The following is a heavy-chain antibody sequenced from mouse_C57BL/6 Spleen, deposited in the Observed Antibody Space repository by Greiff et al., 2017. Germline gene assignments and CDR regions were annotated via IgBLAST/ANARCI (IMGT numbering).Heavy chain of an antibody. Sequence: EVQLVESGGDLVKPGGSLKLSCAASGFTFSSYGMSWVRQTPDKRLEWVATISSGGSYTYYPDSVKGRFTISRDNAKNTLYLQMSSLKSEDTAMYYCAGYDSPFDYWGQGTTLTVSS. CDR1: GFTFSSYG. D-gene: IGHD2-4*01. V-gene: IGHV5-6*01. CDR3: AGYDSPFDY. J-gene: IGHJ2*01. CDR2: ISSGGSYT.